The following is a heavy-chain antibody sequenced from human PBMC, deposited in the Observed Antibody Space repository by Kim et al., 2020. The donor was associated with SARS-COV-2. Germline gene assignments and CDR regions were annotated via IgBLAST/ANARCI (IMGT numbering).Heavy chain of an antibody. CDR2: NGNT. CDR3: ARGAWFDP. J-gene: IGHJ5*02. V-gene: IGHV1-18*01. Sequence: NGNTNYAQKLQGRVTMTTDTSTSTAYMELRSLRSDDTAVYYCARGAWFDPWGQGTLVTVSS.